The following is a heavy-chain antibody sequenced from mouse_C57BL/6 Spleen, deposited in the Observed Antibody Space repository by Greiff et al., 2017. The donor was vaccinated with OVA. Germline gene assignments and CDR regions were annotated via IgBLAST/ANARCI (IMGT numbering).Heavy chain of an antibody. CDR1: GYAFSSSW. D-gene: IGHD1-1*01. Sequence: QVQLKESGPELVKPGASVKISCKASGYAFSSSWMNWVKQRPGKGLEWIGRIYPGDGDTNYNGKFKGKATLTADKSSSTAYMQLSSLTSEDSAVYVCANYYGSSYEYFDVWGTGTTVTVSS. V-gene: IGHV1-82*01. CDR3: ANYYGSSYEYFDV. CDR2: IYPGDGDT. J-gene: IGHJ1*03.